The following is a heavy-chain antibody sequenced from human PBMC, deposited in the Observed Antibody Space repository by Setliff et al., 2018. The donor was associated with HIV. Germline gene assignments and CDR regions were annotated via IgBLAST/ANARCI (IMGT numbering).Heavy chain of an antibody. Sequence: SETLSLTCTVSGGSISSGSYYWSWTRQPAGKGLEWIGHIYTSGNTNHNPSLKSRVTISVDTSENQFSLKLSSVTAADTAVYYCARGNSRRLRVHYYYYYMDVWGKGTTVTVSS. CDR3: ARGNSRRLRVHYYYYYMDV. V-gene: IGHV4-61*09. J-gene: IGHJ6*03. D-gene: IGHD4-17*01. CDR1: GGSISSGSYY. CDR2: IYTSGNT.